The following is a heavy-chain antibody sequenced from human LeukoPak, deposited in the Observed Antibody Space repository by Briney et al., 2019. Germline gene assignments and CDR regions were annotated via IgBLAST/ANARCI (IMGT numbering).Heavy chain of an antibody. Sequence: ASVKVSCKASGYTFTGYGISWVRQAPGQGLEWMGWIGAYNGNTNYAQNLQGRVTLTTDTSTATAYMELRSLTSDDTAVYYCAIAAITVAGTRYFLHWGQGTLVTVSS. CDR1: GYTFTGYG. V-gene: IGHV1-18*01. CDR2: IGAYNGNT. CDR3: AIAAITVAGTRYFLH. D-gene: IGHD6-19*01. J-gene: IGHJ1*01.